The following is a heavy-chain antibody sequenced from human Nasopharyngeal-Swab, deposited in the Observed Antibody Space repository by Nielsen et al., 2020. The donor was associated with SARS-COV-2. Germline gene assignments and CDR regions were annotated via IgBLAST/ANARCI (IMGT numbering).Heavy chain of an antibody. CDR3: ARIAGRGSIYYYYMDV. V-gene: IGHV3-21*01. CDR1: GFTFNNYN. Sequence: GGSLRLSCAASGFTFNNYNFNWVRQAPGKGLEWVSSISSSSNSIYYADSVKGRFTISKDSAKNSLYLQMNSLRAEDTAVYFCARIAGRGSIYYYYMDVWGTGTTVTVSS. J-gene: IGHJ6*03. CDR2: ISSSSNSI. D-gene: IGHD1-26*01.